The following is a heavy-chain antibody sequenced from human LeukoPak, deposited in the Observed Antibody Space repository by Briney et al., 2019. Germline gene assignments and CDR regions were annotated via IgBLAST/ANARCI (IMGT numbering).Heavy chain of an antibody. CDR3: ARRGPTSGSHYFDY. CDR2: IIPIFGTA. D-gene: IGHD3-10*01. J-gene: IGHJ4*02. CDR1: GGTLSSYA. Sequence: ASVKVSCKASGGTLSSYASSGVRQAPGQGLEWTGGIIPIFGTASYAQRFQGRVTLTTDESTSTAYMELSSMRSEDTAVYYCARRGPTSGSHYFDYWGQGTLVTVSS. V-gene: IGHV1-69*05.